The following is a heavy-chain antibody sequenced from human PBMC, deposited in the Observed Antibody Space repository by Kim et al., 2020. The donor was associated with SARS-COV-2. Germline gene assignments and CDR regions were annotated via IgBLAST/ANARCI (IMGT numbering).Heavy chain of an antibody. CDR3: ASLRYSNYPWFDP. Sequence: SETLSLTCTVSGGSISSYYWSWIRQPPGKGLEWIGYIYYSGSTNYNPSLKSRVTISVDTSKNQFSLKLSSVTAADTAVYYCASLRYSNYPWFDPWGQGTL. CDR2: IYYSGST. CDR1: GGSISSYY. V-gene: IGHV4-59*01. J-gene: IGHJ5*02. D-gene: IGHD4-4*01.